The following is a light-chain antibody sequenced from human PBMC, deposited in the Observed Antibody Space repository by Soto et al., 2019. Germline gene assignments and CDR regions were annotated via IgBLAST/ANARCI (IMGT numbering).Light chain of an antibody. CDR2: AAS. Sequence: DIQMTQSPSPLSASIGDSVTITCRASQTIIGYLNWYQQKPGKAPRLLINAASNLQSGVPSRFRGSGSETDFTLTITSLQPEDFATYYCQQSYTTPRTFGQGTKVDIK. CDR3: QQSYTTPRT. V-gene: IGKV1-39*01. CDR1: QTIIGY. J-gene: IGKJ1*01.